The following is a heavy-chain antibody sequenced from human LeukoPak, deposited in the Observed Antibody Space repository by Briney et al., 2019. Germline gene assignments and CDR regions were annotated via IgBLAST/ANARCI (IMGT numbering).Heavy chain of an antibody. CDR1: GYTFTSYY. CDR2: IIPIFGTA. Sequence: ASVKVSCKASGYTFTSYYMHWVRQAPGQGLEWMGGIIPIFGTANYAQKFQGRVTITTDESTSTAYMELSSLRSEDTAVYYCASFREEGYFFDYWGQGTLVTVSS. J-gene: IGHJ4*02. D-gene: IGHD3-10*01. V-gene: IGHV1-69*05. CDR3: ASFREEGYFFDY.